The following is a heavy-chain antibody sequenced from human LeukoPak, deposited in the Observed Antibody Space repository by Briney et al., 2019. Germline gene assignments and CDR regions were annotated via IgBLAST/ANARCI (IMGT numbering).Heavy chain of an antibody. CDR3: ARDRQQRYYGSGSSLRN. CDR1: QYTFDNYG. CDR2: FNAGNGDT. J-gene: IGHJ4*02. Sequence: GASVKVSCKASQYTFDNYGFHWVRQAPGQGLEWMGWFNAGNGDTKYSQKFQGRVTITRDTSASTAYMELSSLRSEDTAVYYCARDRQQRYYGSGSSLRNWGQGTLVTVSS. D-gene: IGHD3-10*01. V-gene: IGHV1-3*01.